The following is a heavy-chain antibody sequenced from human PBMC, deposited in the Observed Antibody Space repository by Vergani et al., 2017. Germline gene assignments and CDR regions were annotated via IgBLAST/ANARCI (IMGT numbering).Heavy chain of an antibody. CDR2: ISSSSSYI. V-gene: IGHV3-21*01. CDR1: GFTFSSYS. J-gene: IGHJ4*02. CDR3: ARDRASSGPHRTAFFFDY. D-gene: IGHD6-19*01. Sequence: EVQLVESGGGVVRPGGSLRLSCAASGFTFSSYSMNWVRQAPGKGLEWVSSISSSSSYIYYADSVKGRFTISRDNAKNSLYLQMNSLRAEDTAVYYCARDRASSGPHRTAFFFDYWGQGTLVTVSS.